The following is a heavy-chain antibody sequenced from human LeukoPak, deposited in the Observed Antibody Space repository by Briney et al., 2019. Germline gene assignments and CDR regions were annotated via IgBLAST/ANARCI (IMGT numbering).Heavy chain of an antibody. CDR2: INPSGGST. J-gene: IGHJ3*02. V-gene: IGHV1-46*01. Sequence: ASVKVSCKASGYTFTSYGISWVRQAPGQGLEWMGIINPSGGSTSYAQKFQGRVTMTRDMSTSTVYMELSSLRSEDTAVYYCASSDPSGPGRITMIVPAFDIWGQGTMVTVSS. CDR3: ASSDPSGPGRITMIVPAFDI. CDR1: GYTFTSYG. D-gene: IGHD3-22*01.